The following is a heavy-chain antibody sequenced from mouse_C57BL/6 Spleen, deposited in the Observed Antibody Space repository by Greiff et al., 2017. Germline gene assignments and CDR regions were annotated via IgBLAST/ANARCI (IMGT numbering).Heavy chain of an antibody. CDR3: AREGYYYGSSYVYFDV. Sequence: QVQLQQPGAELVKPGASVKMSCKASGYTFTSYWITWVKQRPGQGLEWIGDIYPGSGSTNYNEKFKIKATLTVDTSSSTAYMQLSSLTSEDSAVYYCAREGYYYGSSYVYFDVWGTGTTVTVSS. J-gene: IGHJ1*03. CDR1: GYTFTSYW. V-gene: IGHV1-55*01. CDR2: IYPGSGST. D-gene: IGHD1-1*01.